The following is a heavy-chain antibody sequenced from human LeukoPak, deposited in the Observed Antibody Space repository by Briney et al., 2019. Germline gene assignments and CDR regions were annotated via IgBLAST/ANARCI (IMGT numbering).Heavy chain of an antibody. CDR3: ASRWDYYDSSGYSQIADY. J-gene: IGHJ4*02. CDR1: GFTVSSNY. Sequence: GGSLRLSCAASGFTVSSNYMSGVRQAPGKGLEWVSVIYSGGSTYYADSVKGRFTISRDNSKNTLYLQMNSLRAEDTAVYYCASRWDYYDSSGYSQIADYWGQGTLVTVSS. D-gene: IGHD3-22*01. CDR2: IYSGGST. V-gene: IGHV3-66*01.